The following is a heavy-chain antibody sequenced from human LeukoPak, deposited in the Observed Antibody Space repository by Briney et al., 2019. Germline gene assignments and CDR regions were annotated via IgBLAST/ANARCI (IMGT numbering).Heavy chain of an antibody. CDR1: VGSISIYY. V-gene: IGHV4-4*07. Sequence: SETPSLTSTVSVGSISIYYWSWIRHPAEKGLECIGHTYTSVRTNYKPCLKSGVPMSVDTSKKQFCLKLSSVTAADTAVYYCARDDEYYYGSGSYYPGGCDYWGQGTLVTVSS. J-gene: IGHJ4*02. CDR2: TYTSVRT. D-gene: IGHD3-10*01. CDR3: ARDDEYYYGSGSYYPGGCDY.